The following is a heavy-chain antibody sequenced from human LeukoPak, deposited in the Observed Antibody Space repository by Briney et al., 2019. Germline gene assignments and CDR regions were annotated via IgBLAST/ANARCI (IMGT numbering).Heavy chain of an antibody. J-gene: IGHJ4*02. CDR2: IYYSGST. V-gene: IGHV4-31*03. CDR3: ASSPSSTLYYFDY. D-gene: IGHD2-2*01. CDR1: GGSISSGGYY. Sequence: SETLSLTCTVSGGSISSGGYYWSWIRQHPGKGLEWIGYIYYSGSTYYNPSLKSRVTISVDTSKNQFSLKLSSVTAADTAVYYCASSPSSTLYYFDYGGQGTLVTVSS.